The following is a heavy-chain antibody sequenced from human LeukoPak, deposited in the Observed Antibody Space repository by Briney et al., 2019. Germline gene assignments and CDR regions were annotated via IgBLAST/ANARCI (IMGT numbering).Heavy chain of an antibody. D-gene: IGHD1-1*01. J-gene: IGHJ4*02. CDR2: ISSSSSYI. Sequence: GGSLRLSCAASGFTFSSYSMNWVRQAPGKGLEWVSSISSSSSYIYYADSVKGRFTISRDNAKNSLYLQMNSLRAEDTAVYYCAREGNDGVFFDYWAQGTLVTVSS. CDR3: AREGNDGVFFDY. V-gene: IGHV3-21*04. CDR1: GFTFSSYS.